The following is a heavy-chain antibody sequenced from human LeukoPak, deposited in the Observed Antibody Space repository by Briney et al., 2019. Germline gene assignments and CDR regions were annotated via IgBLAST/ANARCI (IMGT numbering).Heavy chain of an antibody. D-gene: IGHD3-9*01. CDR2: ITGSDGSS. CDR3: AKWGDYDILTGYYVPDY. Sequence: GGSLRLSCVASGFTFTNYAMSWVRQVPGKGLEWVSAITGSDGSSYYADSVKGRFTISRDNSKNTLYLQVDSLRAEDTAVYYCAKWGDYDILTGYYVPDYWGQGTLVTVSS. V-gene: IGHV3-23*01. CDR1: GFTFTNYA. J-gene: IGHJ4*02.